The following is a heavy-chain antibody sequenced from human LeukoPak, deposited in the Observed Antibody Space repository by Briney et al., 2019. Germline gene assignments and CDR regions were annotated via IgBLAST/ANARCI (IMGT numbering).Heavy chain of an antibody. J-gene: IGHJ4*02. CDR1: VYTFTGYY. Sequence: ASVKVSCMASVYTFTGYYMHWVRPAPGQGVAWMGWINPNSGGTNYAQKFQGRVTMTRDTSISTAYMELSRLRSDDTAVYYCARGTMYTGQQLTFDYCGQGTLVTVSS. CDR3: ARGTMYTGQQLTFDY. V-gene: IGHV1-2*02. D-gene: IGHD6-13*01. CDR2: INPNSGGT.